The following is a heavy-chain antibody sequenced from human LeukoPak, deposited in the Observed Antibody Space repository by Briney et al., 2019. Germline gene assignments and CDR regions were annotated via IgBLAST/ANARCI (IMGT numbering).Heavy chain of an antibody. Sequence: PGGSLRLSCTVSGFTFNTFAMHWVRQSPGKGLEWVALISYDGNDKYYTDSVKGRFTISRDISKNTVYLQMNSLRPEDTAVYYCARDPRDRIFGPLDYRGQGTLVTVSS. CDR2: ISYDGNDK. D-gene: IGHD3/OR15-3a*01. CDR1: GFTFNTFA. J-gene: IGHJ4*02. V-gene: IGHV3-30*14. CDR3: ARDPRDRIFGPLDY.